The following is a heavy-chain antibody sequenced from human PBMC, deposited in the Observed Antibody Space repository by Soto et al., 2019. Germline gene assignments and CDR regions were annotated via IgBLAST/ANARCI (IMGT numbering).Heavy chain of an antibody. V-gene: IGHV3-30*18. Sequence: GGSLRLSCAASGFTFSSYGMHWVRQAPGKGLEWVAVISYDGSNKYYADSVKGRFTISRDNSKNTLYLQMNSLRAEDTAVYYCAKENVYYDILTGYSRGRYFDYWGQGTLVTVSS. CDR1: GFTFSSYG. CDR2: ISYDGSNK. J-gene: IGHJ4*02. CDR3: AKENVYYDILTGYSRGRYFDY. D-gene: IGHD3-9*01.